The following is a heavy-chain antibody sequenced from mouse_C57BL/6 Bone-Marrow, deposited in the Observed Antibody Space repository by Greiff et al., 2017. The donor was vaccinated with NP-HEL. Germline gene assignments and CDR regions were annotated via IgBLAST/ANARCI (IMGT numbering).Heavy chain of an antibody. V-gene: IGHV1-80*01. D-gene: IGHD2-2*01. CDR3: ARAGTMVTTHWYFDV. CDR2: IYPGDGDT. CDR1: GYAFSSYW. Sequence: QVQLQQSGAELVKPGASVKISCKASGYAFSSYWMNWVKQRPGKGLEWIGQIYPGDGDTNYNGKFKGKATLTADKSSSTAYMQLSSLTSEDSAVYFCARAGTMVTTHWYFDVWGTGTTVTVSS. J-gene: IGHJ1*03.